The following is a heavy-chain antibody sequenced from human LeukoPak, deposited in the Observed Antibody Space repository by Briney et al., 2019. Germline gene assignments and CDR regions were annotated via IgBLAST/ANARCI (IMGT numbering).Heavy chain of an antibody. CDR2: ISGSGGST. V-gene: IGHV3-23*01. CDR3: AKGILTYYYDSSGPQDY. D-gene: IGHD3-22*01. CDR1: RFTFSSYA. J-gene: IGHJ4*02. Sequence: GGSLRLSCAASRFTFSSYAMSWVRQAPGKGLEWVSAISGSGGSTYYADSVKGRFTISRDNSKNTLYLQMNSLRAEDTAVYYCAKGILTYYYDSSGPQDYWGQGTLVTVSS.